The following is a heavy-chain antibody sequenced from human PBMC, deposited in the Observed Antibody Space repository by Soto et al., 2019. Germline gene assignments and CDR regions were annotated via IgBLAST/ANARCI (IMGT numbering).Heavy chain of an antibody. Sequence: SDTLSLTCTVSGGSISSSSYYWGWIRQPPGKGLEWIGSIYYSGSTYYNPSLKSRVTISVDTSKNQFSLKLSSVTAADTAVYYCARRGEDYYYGMDVWGQGTTVTVSS. J-gene: IGHJ6*02. V-gene: IGHV4-39*01. CDR2: IYYSGST. CDR3: ARRGEDYYYGMDV. CDR1: GGSISSSSYY.